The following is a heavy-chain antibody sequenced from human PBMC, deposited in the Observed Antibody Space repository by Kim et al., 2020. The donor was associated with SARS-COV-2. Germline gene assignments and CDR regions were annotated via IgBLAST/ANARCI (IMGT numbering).Heavy chain of an antibody. CDR2: MSFDGSEK. J-gene: IGHJ4*02. CDR1: GFTFGAYA. CDR3: AKSRNAHNFWSLHFDS. Sequence: GGSLRLSCAASGFTFGAYAMHWVRQAPGKGLEWVALMSFDGSEKYYAGFVNGRFTISRDNSKNTLFLEMDSLRPEDTAVYFCAKSRNAHNFWSLHFDSWVQGTLVTVSS. D-gene: IGHD3-3*01. V-gene: IGHV3-30*18.